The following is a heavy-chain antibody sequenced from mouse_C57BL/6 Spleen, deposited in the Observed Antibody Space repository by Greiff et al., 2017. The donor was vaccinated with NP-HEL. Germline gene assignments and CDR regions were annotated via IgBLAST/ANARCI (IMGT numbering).Heavy chain of an antibody. V-gene: IGHV14-2*01. J-gene: IGHJ4*01. CDR1: GFNIKDYY. Sequence: VKLMESGAELVKPGASVKLSCTASGFNIKDYYMHWVKQRTEQGLEWIGRIDPEDGETKYAPKFQGKATITADTSTNTAYLQLSSLTSEDTAVYYCARGATVVAGGYAMDYWGQGTSVTVSS. CDR2: IDPEDGET. D-gene: IGHD1-1*01. CDR3: ARGATVVAGGYAMDY.